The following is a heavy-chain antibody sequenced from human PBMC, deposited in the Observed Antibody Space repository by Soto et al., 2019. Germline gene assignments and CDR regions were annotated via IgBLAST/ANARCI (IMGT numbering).Heavy chain of an antibody. V-gene: IGHV5-10-1*01. CDR3: ASSYYDFWSGYSHYYYYGMDV. J-gene: IGHJ6*02. D-gene: IGHD3-3*01. CDR1: GYSFTSYW. Sequence: GESLKISCKGSGYSFTSYWISWVRQMPGKGLEWMGRIDPSDSYTNYSPSFQGHVTISADKSISTAYLQWSSLKASDTAMYYCASSYYDFWSGYSHYYYYGMDVWGQGTTVTVSS. CDR2: IDPSDSYT.